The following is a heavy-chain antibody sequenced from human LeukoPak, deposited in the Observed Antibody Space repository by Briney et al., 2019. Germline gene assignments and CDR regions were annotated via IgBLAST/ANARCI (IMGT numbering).Heavy chain of an antibody. CDR1: GGSISSGSYY. D-gene: IGHD3-22*01. CDR2: INHSGST. J-gene: IGHJ3*02. CDR3: ARPSRYYYDSSGYDGAAFDI. Sequence: SETLSLTCTVSGGSISSGSYYWSWIRQPPGKGLEWIGEINHSGSTNYNPSLKSRVTISVDTSKNQFSLKLSSVTAADTAVYYCARPSRYYYDSSGYDGAAFDIWGQGTMVTVSS. V-gene: IGHV4-39*07.